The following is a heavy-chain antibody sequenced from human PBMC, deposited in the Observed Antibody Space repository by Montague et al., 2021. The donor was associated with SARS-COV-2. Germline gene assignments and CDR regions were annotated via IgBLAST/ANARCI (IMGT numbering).Heavy chain of an antibody. V-gene: IGHV4-59*01. J-gene: IGHJ3*02. Sequence: TLSLTCSVSGGSISRYSWTWIRQPPGKGLEWIGYIYNSGSTNYNPSLTSRVTISVDTSKNQFSLKLSSVAAADTAVYYCARVGRGSSWYEVAFDIWGQGTMVTVSS. CDR3: ARVGRGSSWYEVAFDI. CDR1: GGSISRYS. CDR2: IYNSGST. D-gene: IGHD6-13*01.